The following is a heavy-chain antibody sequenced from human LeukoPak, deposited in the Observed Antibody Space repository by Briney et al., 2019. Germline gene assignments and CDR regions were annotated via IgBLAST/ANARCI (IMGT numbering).Heavy chain of an antibody. CDR1: GGSISSYY. CDR2: IYYSGST. D-gene: IGHD6-13*01. CDR3: ARGAAAGNSYYYYMDV. Sequence: SETLSLTCTVSGGSISSYYWSWIRQPPGKGLEWIGYIYYSGSTNYNPSLKSRVTISVDTSKNQFSLKLRSVAAADTAVSYCARGAAAGNSYYYYMDVWGKGTPVTVSS. V-gene: IGHV4-59*01. J-gene: IGHJ6*03.